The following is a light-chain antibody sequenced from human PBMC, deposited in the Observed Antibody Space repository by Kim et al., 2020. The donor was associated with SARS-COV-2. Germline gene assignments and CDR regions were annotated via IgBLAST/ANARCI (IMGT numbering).Light chain of an antibody. CDR1: QGVSNN. V-gene: IGKV3-15*01. J-gene: IGKJ2*01. Sequence: EIVMTQSPATLSVSPGERATLSCRASQGVSNNLAWYQHKPGQAPRLLIYGASTRATGIPARFTGSGSGTDFTLTVSSLQSEDFAVYYCQQYNDWPPGDTFGQGTKLEI. CDR2: GAS. CDR3: QQYNDWPPGDT.